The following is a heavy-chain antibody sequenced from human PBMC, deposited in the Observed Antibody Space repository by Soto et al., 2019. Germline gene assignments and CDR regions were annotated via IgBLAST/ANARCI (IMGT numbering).Heavy chain of an antibody. V-gene: IGHV5-51*01. CDR2: IYPGDSDT. CDR3: ARLGFNYDFLSGYYNVHHYYGIDV. D-gene: IGHD3-3*01. J-gene: IGHJ6*02. Sequence: PGESLKISCQGSGYSFTNYYIAWVRQMPGKGLEWMGIIYPGDSDTTYSPSFQGQVTISADKSINSVYLQWSSLKASDTATYYCARLGFNYDFLSGYYNVHHYYGIDVWGQGTTVTVSS. CDR1: GYSFTNYY.